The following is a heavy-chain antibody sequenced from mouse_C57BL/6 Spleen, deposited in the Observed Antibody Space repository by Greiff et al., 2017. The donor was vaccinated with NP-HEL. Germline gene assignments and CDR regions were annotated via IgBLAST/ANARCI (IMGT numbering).Heavy chain of an antibody. D-gene: IGHD1-1*01. Sequence: VHVKQSGTVLARPGASVKMSCKTSGYTFTSYWMHWVKQRPGQGLEWIGAIYPGNSDTSYNQQFKGKAKLTAVTSASTAYMELSSLTNEDSAVYYCTRRDYGSFDYWGQGTTLTVSS. CDR3: TRRDYGSFDY. J-gene: IGHJ2*01. CDR2: IYPGNSDT. V-gene: IGHV1-5*01. CDR1: GYTFTSYW.